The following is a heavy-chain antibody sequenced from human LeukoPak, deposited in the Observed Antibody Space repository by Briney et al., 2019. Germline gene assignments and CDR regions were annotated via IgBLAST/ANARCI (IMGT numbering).Heavy chain of an antibody. Sequence: GGSLRLSCAASRFTISDYFMSWVRQAPGKGLEWVANIKADGSVVNYVDTVGGRFTISRDNAKNSLYLQLNSLRAEDTAVYYCARDWYDSGSYCRGAGLDLWGQGTMVTVSS. CDR3: ARDWYDSGSYCRGAGLDL. V-gene: IGHV3-7*01. CDR2: IKADGSVV. CDR1: RFTISDYF. D-gene: IGHD3-10*01. J-gene: IGHJ3*01.